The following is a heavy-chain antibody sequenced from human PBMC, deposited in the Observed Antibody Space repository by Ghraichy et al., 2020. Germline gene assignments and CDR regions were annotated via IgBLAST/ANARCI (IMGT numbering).Heavy chain of an antibody. J-gene: IGHJ4*02. Sequence: GGSLRLSCAASGFTFSSYAMSWVRQAPGKGLEWVSAISGSGGSTYYADSVKGRFTISRDNSKNTLYLQMNSLRAEDTAVYYCAKDTGASGYSSGTDYWGQGTLVSVSS. D-gene: IGHD6-19*01. CDR3: AKDTGASGYSSGTDY. V-gene: IGHV3-23*01. CDR2: ISGSGGST. CDR1: GFTFSSYA.